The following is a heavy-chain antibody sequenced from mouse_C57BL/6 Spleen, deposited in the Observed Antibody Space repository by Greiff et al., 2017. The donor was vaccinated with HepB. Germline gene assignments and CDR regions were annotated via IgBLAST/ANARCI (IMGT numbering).Heavy chain of an antibody. CDR1: GYTFTSYW. D-gene: IGHD1-1*01. V-gene: IGHV1-55*01. CDR2: IYPGRGST. CDR3: SRLLRIYYYAMDY. J-gene: IGHJ4*01. Sequence: QVQLQQPGAELVKPGASVKMSCKASGYTFTSYWITWVKQRPGQGLEWIGDIYPGRGSTNYNEKFKSKATLTVDTSSSTAYMQLSSLTPEDSAVYYCSRLLRIYYYAMDYWGQGTSVTVSS.